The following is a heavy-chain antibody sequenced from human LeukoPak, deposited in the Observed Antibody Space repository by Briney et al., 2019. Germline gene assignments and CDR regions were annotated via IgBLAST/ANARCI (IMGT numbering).Heavy chain of an antibody. D-gene: IGHD6-13*01. Sequence: SETLSLTCTVSGGSISSYFWGWIRQPPGRGLQWIGTIYYSGSTYYNPSPKSRVTISISTSRNQFSLKLNSLTAADMAVYYCARSFAPSRSGAFDIWGQGAMVTVSS. CDR2: IYYSGST. V-gene: IGHV4-39*01. J-gene: IGHJ3*02. CDR1: GGSISSYF. CDR3: ARSFAPSRSGAFDI.